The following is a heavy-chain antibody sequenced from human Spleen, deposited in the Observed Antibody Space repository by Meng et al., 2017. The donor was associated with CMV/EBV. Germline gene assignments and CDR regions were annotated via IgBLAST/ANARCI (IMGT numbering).Heavy chain of an antibody. V-gene: IGHV2-5*04. J-gene: IGHJ4*02. Sequence: SGPTLVKPTQTLTLTCTFSGFSLNSNGVGVGWIRQPPGEAPERIALIYWNDDKRYRPSLKTRLSITKDTSKNQVVLTMTNMGPVDTGTYFCARRSFGNGYYDSWGQGTRVTVSS. CDR3: ARRSFGNGYYDS. D-gene: IGHD3-3*01. CDR1: GFSLNSNGVG. CDR2: IYWNDDK.